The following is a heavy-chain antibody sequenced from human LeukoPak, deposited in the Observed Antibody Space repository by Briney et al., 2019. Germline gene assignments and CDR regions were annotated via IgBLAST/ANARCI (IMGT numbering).Heavy chain of an antibody. J-gene: IGHJ4*02. CDR3: ARVNGGGKNYHFDY. V-gene: IGHV3-53*01. CDR1: GFTVSSNY. CDR2: IYSGGST. D-gene: IGHD4-23*01. Sequence: GGSLRLSCAASGFTVSSNYMSWVRQAPGKGLEWVSVIYSGGSTYYADSVKGRFTISRDNSKNTLYLQMNSLRAEDTAVYYCARVNGGGKNYHFDYWGQGTLVTVSS.